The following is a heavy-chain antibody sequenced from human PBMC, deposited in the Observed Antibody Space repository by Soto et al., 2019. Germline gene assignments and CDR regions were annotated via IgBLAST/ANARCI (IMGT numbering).Heavy chain of an antibody. CDR3: VLGYYYGMDV. J-gene: IGHJ6*02. V-gene: IGHV3-23*01. D-gene: IGHD7-27*01. Sequence: EVQLLESGGGLVQPGGSLRLSCAAYGFTFSSYAMSWIRQAPGKGLEWVSAISGSGGSTYYADSVKGRFTISRDNSKNTLYLQMNSLRAEDTAVYYCVLGYYYGMDVWGQGTTVTVSS. CDR2: ISGSGGST. CDR1: GFTFSSYA.